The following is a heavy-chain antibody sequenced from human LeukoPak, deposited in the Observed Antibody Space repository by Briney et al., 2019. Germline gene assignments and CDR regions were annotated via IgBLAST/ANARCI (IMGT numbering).Heavy chain of an antibody. J-gene: IGHJ5*01. CDR1: GFTFSSYA. CDR2: ISTSGGST. CDR3: AKGKSSSFNWFDS. D-gene: IGHD6-13*01. V-gene: IGHV3-23*01. Sequence: PGGSLRLSCVVSGFTFSSYAMNWVRRAPGKGLEWVSAISTSGGSTYYADPVKGRFTISRDNSKNTLYLQMNSLRAEDTAVYYCAKGKSSSFNWFDSWGQGTLVTVSS.